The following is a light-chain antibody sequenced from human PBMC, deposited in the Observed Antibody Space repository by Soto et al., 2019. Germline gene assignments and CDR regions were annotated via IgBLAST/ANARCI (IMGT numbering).Light chain of an antibody. V-gene: IGKV3-20*01. Sequence: ELVLTQSPGTLSLSPGHRATLSCRASQTFVSTYLAWYQQKPGQAPRLLIYDASNRATGIPDRFSGSGSGPDFTLTISRLEPEDLAVYYCHYYGGSPTFGGGTKVEV. J-gene: IGKJ4*01. CDR3: HYYGGSPT. CDR2: DAS. CDR1: QTFVSTY.